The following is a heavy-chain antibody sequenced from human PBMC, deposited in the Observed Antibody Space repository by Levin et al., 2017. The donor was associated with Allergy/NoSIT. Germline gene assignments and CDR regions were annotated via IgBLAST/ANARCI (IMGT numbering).Heavy chain of an antibody. J-gene: IGHJ4*02. CDR2: ISTNSAYI. Sequence: GGSLRLSCAASGFSFSIYTMNWVRQAPGKGLEWLSFISTNSAYIFYADSVRGRLTISRDNAKGSLSLQMDNLRDDDTAVYYCARGPDIWGQGTPVTVSS. V-gene: IGHV3-21*01. CDR1: GFSFSIYT. CDR3: ARGPDI.